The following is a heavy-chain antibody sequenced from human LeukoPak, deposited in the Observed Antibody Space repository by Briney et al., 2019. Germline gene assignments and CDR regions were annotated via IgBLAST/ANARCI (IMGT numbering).Heavy chain of an antibody. Sequence: PGGSLRLSCAASGFTFSSYAMSWVRQAPGKGLEWVSAISGSGGSTYYADSVKGRFTISRDNSKNTLYLQMNSLRAEDTAVYYCAKGEAYSYGARLEDDYWGQGTLVTVSS. CDR1: GFTFSSYA. J-gene: IGHJ4*02. CDR3: AKGEAYSYGARLEDDY. V-gene: IGHV3-23*01. D-gene: IGHD5-18*01. CDR2: ISGSGGST.